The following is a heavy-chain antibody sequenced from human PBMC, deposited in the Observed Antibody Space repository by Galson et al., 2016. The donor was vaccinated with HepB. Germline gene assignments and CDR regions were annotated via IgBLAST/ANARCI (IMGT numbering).Heavy chain of an antibody. CDR1: GFGFATSW. CDR2: IYPGDSDT. D-gene: IGHD4-23*01. Sequence: QSGAEVKKPGESLKISCQGSGFGFATSWIGWVRQVPGKGLEWMGVIYPGDSDTRYSPSFRGHVTISADNSISTAFLQWSSLRASDTAIYYCVRHDGATPVDPWGQGTLVTVSS. V-gene: IGHV5-51*01. CDR3: VRHDGATPVDP. J-gene: IGHJ5*02.